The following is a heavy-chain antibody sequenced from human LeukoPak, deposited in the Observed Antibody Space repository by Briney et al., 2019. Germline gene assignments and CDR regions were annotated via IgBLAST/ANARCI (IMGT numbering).Heavy chain of an antibody. D-gene: IGHD3-22*01. V-gene: IGHV3-30*03. CDR1: GFTFNNFG. Sequence: GRSLRLSCAASGFTFNNFGMHWVRQAPGKGLEWVAVISNDKINTYYGDSVKGRFAISRDNAKNTLYLQMNSLRAEDTAVYYCARDKPPPYYYDSSGIFDYWGQGTLVTVSS. J-gene: IGHJ4*02. CDR2: ISNDKINT. CDR3: ARDKPPPYYYDSSGIFDY.